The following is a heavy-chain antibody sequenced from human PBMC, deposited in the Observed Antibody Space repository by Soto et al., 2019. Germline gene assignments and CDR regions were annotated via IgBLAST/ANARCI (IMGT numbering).Heavy chain of an antibody. CDR1: GFTFSSYW. J-gene: IGHJ4*02. V-gene: IGHV3-7*03. Sequence: EVQLVESGGGLVQPGGSLRLSCAASGFTFSSYWMSWVRRAPGKGLEWVANIKGDGSEKYYVDSVKGRFTISRDNAKNSPFLQMNSLKAEDTAVYYCVRVGRLGGYWGQGTLVTVSS. D-gene: IGHD3-16*01. CDR3: VRVGRLGGY. CDR2: IKGDGSEK.